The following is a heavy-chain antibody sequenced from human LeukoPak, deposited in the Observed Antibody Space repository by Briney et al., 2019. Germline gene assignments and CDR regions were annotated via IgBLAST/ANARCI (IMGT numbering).Heavy chain of an antibody. V-gene: IGHV3-48*04. CDR3: ARITTNGYFEY. D-gene: IGHD1-1*01. J-gene: IGHJ4*02. CDR1: GFSFSRRG. Sequence: GGSLRLSCVTSGFSFSRRGMNWVRHPPGKGLEWVSYISPGSGIIYYAESVKGRFTVSRDNAKNPLYLQMNSLRAEDTAVYFCARITTNGYFEYWGQGIVVTVSS. CDR2: ISPGSGII.